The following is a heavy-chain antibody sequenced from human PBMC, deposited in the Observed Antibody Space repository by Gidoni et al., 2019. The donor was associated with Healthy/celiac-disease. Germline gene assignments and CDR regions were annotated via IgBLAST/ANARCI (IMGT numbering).Heavy chain of an antibody. D-gene: IGHD2-15*01. Sequence: QVQLVESGGGVVQPGRSLRLSCAASGFTFSSYGMHWVRQAPGKGLEWVAVIWYDGSNKYYADSVKGRFTISRDNSKNTLYLQMNSLRAEDTAVYYCASEKQDGGMDVWGQGTTVTVSS. CDR3: ASEKQDGGMDV. CDR1: GFTFSSYG. V-gene: IGHV3-33*01. CDR2: IWYDGSNK. J-gene: IGHJ6*02.